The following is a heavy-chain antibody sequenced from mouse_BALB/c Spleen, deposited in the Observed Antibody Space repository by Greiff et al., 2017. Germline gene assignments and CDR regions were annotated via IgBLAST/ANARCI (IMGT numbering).Heavy chain of an antibody. Sequence: EVQGVESGPGLVKPSQTVSLTCTVTGISITTGNYRWSWIRQFPGNKLEWIGYIYYSGTITYNPSLTSRTTITRDTSKNQFFLEMNSLTAEDTATYYCARAPIHYYGSYAMDYWGQGTSVTVSS. CDR2: IYYSGTI. J-gene: IGHJ4*01. V-gene: IGHV3-5*02. CDR1: GISITTGNYR. CDR3: ARAPIHYYGSYAMDY. D-gene: IGHD1-2*01.